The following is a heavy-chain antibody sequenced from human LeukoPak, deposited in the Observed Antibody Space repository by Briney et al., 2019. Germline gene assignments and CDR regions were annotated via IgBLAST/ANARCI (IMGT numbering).Heavy chain of an antibody. V-gene: IGHV3-30*03. CDR1: GFTFSSYG. Sequence: PGGSLRLSCAASGFTFSSYGMHWVRQAPGKGLEWVAVISYDGSNKYYADSVKGRFTISRDNSKNTLYLQMNSLRAEDTAVYYCAIRGRYGDYEAFDIWGQGTMVTVSS. CDR2: ISYDGSNK. D-gene: IGHD4-17*01. CDR3: AIRGRYGDYEAFDI. J-gene: IGHJ3*02.